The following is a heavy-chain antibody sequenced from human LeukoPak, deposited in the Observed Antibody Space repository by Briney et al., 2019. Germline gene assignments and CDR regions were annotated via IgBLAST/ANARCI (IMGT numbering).Heavy chain of an antibody. D-gene: IGHD3-10*01. V-gene: IGHV1-8*01. CDR2: MNPNSGNT. J-gene: IGHJ4*02. CDR1: GYTFTSYD. CDR3: ARGQRRFGELLLMAYYFDY. Sequence: GASVKVSCKASGYTFTSYDINWVRQATGQGLEWMGWMNPNSGNTGYAQKFQGRVTMTRNTSISTAYMELSSLRSEDTAVYYCARGQRRFGELLLMAYYFDYWGQGTLVTVSS.